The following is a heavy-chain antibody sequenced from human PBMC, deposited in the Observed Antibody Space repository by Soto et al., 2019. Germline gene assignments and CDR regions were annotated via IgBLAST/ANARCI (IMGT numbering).Heavy chain of an antibody. Sequence: GGSLRLSCAASGFTFSSYSMHWVRQAPGKGLEWVAVISYDGSNKYYADSVKGRFTISRDNSKNTLYLQMNSLRAEDTAVYYCARTYSSGSWKTPIQHWGQGTLVTVSS. CDR1: GFTFSSYS. V-gene: IGHV3-30*03. CDR2: ISYDGSNK. D-gene: IGHD6-19*01. CDR3: ARTYSSGSWKTPIQH. J-gene: IGHJ1*01.